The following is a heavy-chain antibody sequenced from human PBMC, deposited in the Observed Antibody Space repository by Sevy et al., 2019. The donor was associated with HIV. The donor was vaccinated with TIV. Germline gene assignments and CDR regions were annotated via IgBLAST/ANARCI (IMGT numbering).Heavy chain of an antibody. CDR2: IYIAGRT. D-gene: IGHD3-16*01. J-gene: IGHJ6*02. CDR1: GLTVSDNY. V-gene: IGHV3-53*01. CDR3: VREDLVLGEDNYYGMDV. Sequence: GGSLRLSCAVSGLTVSDNYMNWVRQAPGKGLEWVSVIYIAGRTYYADSVRGRFTISRDKAKNTLYLQMNSLRVEDTAVYYCVREDLVLGEDNYYGMDVWGQGTTVTVSS.